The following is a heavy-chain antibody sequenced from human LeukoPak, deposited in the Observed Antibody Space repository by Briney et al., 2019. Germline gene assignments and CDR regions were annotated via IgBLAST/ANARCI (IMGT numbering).Heavy chain of an antibody. CDR2: INPNSGGT. V-gene: IGHV1-2*02. J-gene: IGHJ4*02. CDR3: ARDLRDGYRNWEPPYFDY. CDR1: GYTFTSYY. D-gene: IGHD5-24*01. Sequence: ASVTVSCKASGYTFTSYYMHWVRQAPGQGLEWMGWINPNSGGTNYAQKFQGRVTMTRDTSISTAYMELSRLRSDDTAVYYCARDLRDGYRNWEPPYFDYWGQGTLVTVSS.